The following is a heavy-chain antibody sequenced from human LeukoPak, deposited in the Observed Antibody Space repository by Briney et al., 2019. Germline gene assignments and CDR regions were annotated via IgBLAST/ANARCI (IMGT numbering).Heavy chain of an antibody. J-gene: IGHJ4*02. D-gene: IGHD5-12*01. Sequence: GGSLRLSCAASGFTFSSYAMSWVRQAPGKGLEWASAISGSGGSTYYADSVKGRFTISRDNSKNTLYLQMNSLRAEDTAVYYCAKDGYGSDIFDYWGQGTLVTVSS. CDR3: AKDGYGSDIFDY. CDR1: GFTFSSYA. V-gene: IGHV3-23*01. CDR2: ISGSGGST.